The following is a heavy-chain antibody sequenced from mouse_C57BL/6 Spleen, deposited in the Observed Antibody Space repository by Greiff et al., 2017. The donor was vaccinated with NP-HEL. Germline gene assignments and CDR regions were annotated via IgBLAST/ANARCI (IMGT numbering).Heavy chain of an antibody. CDR1: GFNIKNPY. J-gene: IGHJ4*01. CDR2: IDPAHGNT. Sequence: EVQVVESVAELVRPGASVKLSCTASGFNIKNPYMHWVKQRPEQGLEWIGRIDPAHGNTKYAPKFQGKATITADTSSNTAYLQLSSLTSEDTAIYYSARSGYSNYYYAMDYWGQGTSVTVSS. CDR3: ARSGYSNYYYAMDY. D-gene: IGHD2-5*01. V-gene: IGHV14-3*01.